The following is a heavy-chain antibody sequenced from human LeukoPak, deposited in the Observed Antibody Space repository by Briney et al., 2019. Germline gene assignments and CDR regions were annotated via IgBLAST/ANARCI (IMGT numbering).Heavy chain of an antibody. D-gene: IGHD6-6*01. CDR1: GYTFTGYY. J-gene: IGHJ4*02. V-gene: IGHV1-2*02. CDR2: INPNSGGT. CDR3: AISPSSGYFDY. Sequence: ASVKVSCKASGYTFTGYYMHWVRQAPGQGLEWMGWINPNSGGTNYSQKVQGKVTMTRDTDNRTAYMELSRLRSDDAAVYYCAISPSSGYFDYWGQGTLVTVSS.